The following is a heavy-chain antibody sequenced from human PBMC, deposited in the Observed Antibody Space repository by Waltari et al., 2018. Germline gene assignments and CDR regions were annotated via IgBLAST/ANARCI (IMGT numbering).Heavy chain of an antibody. J-gene: IGHJ4*02. Sequence: QVQLVQSGAEVKKPGSSVKVSCKASGGTFSSYALSRVRQAPGQGLEWMGGIIPILGTANNAQKFQGRVTITADESTSTAYMELSSLRSEDTAVYYCASNTDYYDSSGHYVFDYWGQGTLVTVSS. V-gene: IGHV1-69*01. D-gene: IGHD3-22*01. CDR2: IIPILGTA. CDR3: ASNTDYYDSSGHYVFDY. CDR1: GGTFSSYA.